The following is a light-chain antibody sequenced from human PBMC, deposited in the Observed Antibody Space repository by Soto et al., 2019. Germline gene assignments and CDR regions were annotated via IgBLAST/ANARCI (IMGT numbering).Light chain of an antibody. Sequence: QSVLTQPPSVSAAPGQTVTISCSGSSSNVQNNYVSWHQQLPVAAPKLLIYGNNKRPSGIPDRFAGSKSGATATLGITGLQTGDAADYYCVTWDSSLSAAVFGGGTKVTVL. V-gene: IGLV1-51*01. CDR2: GNN. CDR1: SSNVQNNY. J-gene: IGLJ3*02. CDR3: VTWDSSLSAAV.